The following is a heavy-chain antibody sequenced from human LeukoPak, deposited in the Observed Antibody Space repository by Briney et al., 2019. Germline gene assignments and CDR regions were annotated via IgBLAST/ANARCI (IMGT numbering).Heavy chain of an antibody. CDR3: ALTTIGVVYYFDY. D-gene: IGHD1/OR15-1a*01. J-gene: IGHJ4*02. CDR2: ISYDGTNK. V-gene: IGHV3-30*04. Sequence: GGSLRLSCAASGFTFSDYAMHWLRQAPGKGLEWVALISYDGTNKYYAESVRGRFTISRDNSRSTLYLYMNSLTGADTSVYYCALTTIGVVYYFDYWGQGTLVTVSS. CDR1: GFTFSDYA.